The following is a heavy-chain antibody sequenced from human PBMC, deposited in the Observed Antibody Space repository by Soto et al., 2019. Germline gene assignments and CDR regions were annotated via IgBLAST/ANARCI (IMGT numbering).Heavy chain of an antibody. CDR2: ISAYNGNT. CDR3: ARGWAHAQGRGPFDY. CDR1: GYTFTIDG. Sequence: SLKGSLNASGYTFTIDGIGCGRENPGQGLEWMGWISAYNGNTNYPPKLHERVTMTTNTSTSTAYMELRSLTSDDTTVYYCARGWAHAQGRGPFDYWGQGTLVTVSS. D-gene: IGHD3-16*01. J-gene: IGHJ4*02. V-gene: IGHV1-18*04.